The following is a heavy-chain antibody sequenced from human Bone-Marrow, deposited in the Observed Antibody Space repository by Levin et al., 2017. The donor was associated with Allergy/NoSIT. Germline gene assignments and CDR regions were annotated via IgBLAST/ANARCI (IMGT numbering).Heavy chain of an antibody. CDR2: IGTAGDT. J-gene: IGHJ4*02. V-gene: IGHV3-13*01. D-gene: IGHD3-22*01. CDR1: GFTFSSYD. Sequence: GGSLRLSCAASGFTFSSYDMHWVRQATGKGLEWVSAIGTAGDTYYPGSVKGRFTISRENAKNSLYLQMNSLRAGDTAVYYCARGRYYDSSGYYTELRYWGQGTLVTVSS. CDR3: ARGRYYDSSGYYTELRY.